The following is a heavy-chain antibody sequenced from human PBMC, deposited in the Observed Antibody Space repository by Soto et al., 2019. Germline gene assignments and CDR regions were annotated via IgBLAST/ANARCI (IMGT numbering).Heavy chain of an antibody. CDR1: GGSVNNANYF. V-gene: IGHV4-31*03. J-gene: IGHJ6*02. CDR2: IYYSGST. CDR3: ARDADYGGSRGGMDV. D-gene: IGHD4-17*01. Sequence: QVRLAESGPGMVKPSETLSLICSVPGGSVNNANYFWNWIRHHPENGLEWIGYIYYSGSTRYNPSFKHRATLSIDTTKDQCSLRLNSVTVAETAVYFCARDADYGGSRGGMDVWGRGTTVTVSS.